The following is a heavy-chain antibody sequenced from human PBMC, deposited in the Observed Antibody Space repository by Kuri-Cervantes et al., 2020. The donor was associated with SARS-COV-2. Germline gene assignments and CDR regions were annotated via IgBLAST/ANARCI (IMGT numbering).Heavy chain of an antibody. CDR1: GYTFTSYG. Sequence: GGSLRLSCKASGYTFTSYGISWVRQAPGQGLEWMGWISAYNGNTHYAQKLQGRVTMNTDTSTSTAYMELRSLRSDDTAVYYCARGHSALKRELLPFDYWGQGTLVTVSS. CDR2: ISAYNGNT. J-gene: IGHJ4*02. V-gene: IGHV1-18*01. D-gene: IGHD1-26*01. CDR3: ARGHSALKRELLPFDY.